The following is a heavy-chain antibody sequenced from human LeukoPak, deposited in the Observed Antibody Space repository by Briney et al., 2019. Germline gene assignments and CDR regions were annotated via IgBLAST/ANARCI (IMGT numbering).Heavy chain of an antibody. CDR1: GGSISNYY. J-gene: IGHJ4*02. CDR3: ARVGGRSRAVDY. CDR2: IDYSGTT. D-gene: IGHD1-26*01. V-gene: IGHV4-59*01. Sequence: SETLSLTCTVSGGSISNYYWSWIRQPPGKGLEWIGYIDYSGTTNYNPSLKSRVTISLDTSKNQFSLKLSSVTAADTAVYYCARVGGRSRAVDYWGQGTLVIVSS.